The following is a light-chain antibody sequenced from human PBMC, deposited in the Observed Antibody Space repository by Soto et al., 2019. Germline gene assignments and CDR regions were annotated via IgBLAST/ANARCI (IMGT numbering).Light chain of an antibody. V-gene: IGKV1-5*01. Sequence: DIQMTQYPSTLSESVGDRVTITCRASESISYWLAWYQQKPGKAPKFLIYDASSLKSGVPSRFSGSGSGTEFTLTISSLQPDDFATYYCQQYYSLSYTFGQGTKLEI. CDR1: ESISYW. CDR3: QQYYSLSYT. J-gene: IGKJ2*01. CDR2: DAS.